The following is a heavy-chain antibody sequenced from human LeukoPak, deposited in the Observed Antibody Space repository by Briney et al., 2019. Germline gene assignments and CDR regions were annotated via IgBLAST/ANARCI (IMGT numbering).Heavy chain of an antibody. Sequence: PGGSLRLSCAASGFTFSSYSMNWVRQAPGKGLEWVSYISSSSSTIYYADSVKGRFTISRDNAKNTLYLQMNSLRGEDTAVYYCARHHAASSHTSFDYWGQGTLVTVSS. CDR1: GFTFSSYS. V-gene: IGHV3-48*04. CDR2: ISSSSSTI. D-gene: IGHD6-13*01. CDR3: ARHHAASSHTSFDY. J-gene: IGHJ4*02.